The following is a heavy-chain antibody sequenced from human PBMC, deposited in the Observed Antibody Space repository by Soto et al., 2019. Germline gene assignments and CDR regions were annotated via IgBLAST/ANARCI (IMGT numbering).Heavy chain of an antibody. CDR1: GGSISSGDYY. J-gene: IGHJ6*02. D-gene: IGHD3-3*01. V-gene: IGHV4-30-4*01. CDR2: IYYSGST. CDR3: ARDKRITIFGVVIEGDPTDYYGMDV. Sequence: QVQLQESSPGLVKPSQTLSLTCTVSGGSISSGDYYWSWIRQPPGKGLEWIGYIYYSGSTYYNPSLKRRGTIAVDTSKNQFSLKLSSVTAADTAVYYCARDKRITIFGVVIEGDPTDYYGMDVWGQGTTVTVSS.